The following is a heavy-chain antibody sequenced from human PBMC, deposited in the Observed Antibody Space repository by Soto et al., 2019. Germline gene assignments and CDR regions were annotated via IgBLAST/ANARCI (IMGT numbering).Heavy chain of an antibody. CDR2: ISGSDGKT. CDR1: GFSFSSYA. Sequence: EVQLLESGGGLVQPGGSLRLSCAASGFSFSSYAMSWLRQAPGKGLEWVSTISGSDGKTFYADSVKGRFSISRDTSDNMLYLHMNSLREDDTAVYYCARWSYLDYWGQGVRVTVSS. V-gene: IGHV3-23*01. D-gene: IGHD2-15*01. J-gene: IGHJ4*02. CDR3: ARWSYLDY.